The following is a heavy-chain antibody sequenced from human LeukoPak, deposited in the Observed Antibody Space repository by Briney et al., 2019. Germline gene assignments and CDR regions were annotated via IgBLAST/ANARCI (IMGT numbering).Heavy chain of an antibody. J-gene: IGHJ5*02. Sequence: GGSLRLSCAASEFSVGSNYMSWVRQAPGKGLEWVSVIYSGGSTYYADSVKGRFTISRDNSKNTLYLQMNSLRAEDTAVYYCARDINWFAPWGQGTLVTVSS. CDR2: IYSGGST. V-gene: IGHV3-53*01. CDR3: ARDINWFAP. CDR1: EFSVGSNY.